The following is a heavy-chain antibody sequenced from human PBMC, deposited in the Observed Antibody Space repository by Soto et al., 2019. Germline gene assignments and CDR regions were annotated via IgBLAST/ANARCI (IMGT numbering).Heavy chain of an antibody. CDR1: GFTFSSFA. Sequence: XGSLRLSCSASGFTFSSFAMSWVRQAPGKGLDWVSAISGSGGSTYSADSVKGRFTISRDNSENTLYLQMSSLRAEGTAVYYCARGFSAGKGSPTDFWGQGSLVTVSS. CDR2: ISGSGGST. V-gene: IGHV3-23*01. CDR3: ARGFSAGKGSPTDF. J-gene: IGHJ4*02. D-gene: IGHD6-13*01.